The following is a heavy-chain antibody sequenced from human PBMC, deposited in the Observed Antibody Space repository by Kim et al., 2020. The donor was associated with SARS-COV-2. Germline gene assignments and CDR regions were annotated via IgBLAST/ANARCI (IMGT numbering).Heavy chain of an antibody. J-gene: IGHJ3*02. CDR1: GFTFSSYW. Sequence: GGSLRLSCAASGFTFSSYWMTWVRQAPGKGLEWVANIKQDGNQKYYVDSVKGRFTISRDNAKNSLYLQMNSLRAEDTAVFYCARDGDLYSSGKDAFDIWG. CDR3: ARDGDLYSSGKDAFDI. D-gene: IGHD6-19*01. V-gene: IGHV3-7*01. CDR2: IKQDGNQK.